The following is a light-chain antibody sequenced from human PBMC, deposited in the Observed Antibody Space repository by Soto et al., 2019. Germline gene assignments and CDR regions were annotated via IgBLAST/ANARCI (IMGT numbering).Light chain of an antibody. J-gene: IGKJ4*01. CDR3: QQYDNVPLT. CDR1: RDISDY. CDR2: DAS. V-gene: IGKV1-33*01. Sequence: DTQMTQSPTSLSACVGDRVTITCQASRDISDYLNWYQQKPGKAPNLLIYDASNLETGVPSRFSGRGSGTHFTFTIISLHPEDTATDYCQQYDNVPLTFGGGTKVEIK.